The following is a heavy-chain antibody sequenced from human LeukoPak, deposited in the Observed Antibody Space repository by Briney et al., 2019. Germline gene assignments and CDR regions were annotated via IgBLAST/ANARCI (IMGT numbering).Heavy chain of an antibody. D-gene: IGHD6-13*01. CDR2: INTNTGNP. CDR3: AGDPRAAADGKADC. CDR1: GYTLTSYA. Sequence: ASVKVSCKASGYTLTSYAINWVRQAPGQGLEWIGWINTNTGNPTYAQGFTGRFVFSLDTSVSTTYLQISSLKAEDTAVYYCAGDPRAAADGKADCWGQGALVTVSS. V-gene: IGHV7-4-1*02. J-gene: IGHJ4*02.